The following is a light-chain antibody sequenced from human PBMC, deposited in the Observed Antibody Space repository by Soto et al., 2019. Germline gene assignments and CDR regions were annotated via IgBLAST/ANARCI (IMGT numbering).Light chain of an antibody. CDR2: EVS. CDR1: SSDVGGYNY. CDR3: SSYTSLSTVV. Sequence: QSVLTQPASVSGSPGQSITISCTGTSSDVGGYNYVSWYQQQSGKAPKLMIHEVSNRPSGVSDRFSGSKSGNTASLTISGLQSEDETDYYCSSYTSLSTVVFGTGTKLTVL. J-gene: IGLJ1*01. V-gene: IGLV2-14*01.